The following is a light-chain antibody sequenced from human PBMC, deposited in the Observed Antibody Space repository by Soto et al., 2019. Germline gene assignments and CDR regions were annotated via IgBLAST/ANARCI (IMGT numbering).Light chain of an antibody. V-gene: IGKV3-20*01. CDR3: QQYANSPIT. CDR2: GVS. J-gene: IGKJ5*01. CDR1: QTVSSNF. Sequence: ELVLTQSPGTLSLSPGESATLSCRASQTVSSNFLAWYQQKPGQAPRLLIYGVSSRASGIPDRFFGSGSGTDFTLTINRLEPEDFAVYYCQQYANSPITFGQGTRLENK.